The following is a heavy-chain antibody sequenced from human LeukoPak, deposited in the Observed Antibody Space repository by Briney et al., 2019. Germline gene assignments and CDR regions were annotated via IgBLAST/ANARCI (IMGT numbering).Heavy chain of an antibody. D-gene: IGHD3-22*01. J-gene: IGHJ4*02. CDR3: ARDSYDSSGYYLNY. V-gene: IGHV3-48*02. Sequence: GGSLRLSCAASGFSFSSYSMNWSRQPPGKGLEWVSYISSSSSIKYYADSVRGRFTISRDNAKNSLYLQMNSLRDEDTAVYYCARDSYDSSGYYLNYWGQGTLVTVSS. CDR2: ISSSSSIK. CDR1: GFSFSSYS.